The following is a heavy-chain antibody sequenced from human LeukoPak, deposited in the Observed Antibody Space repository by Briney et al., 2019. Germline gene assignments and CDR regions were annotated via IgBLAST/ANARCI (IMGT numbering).Heavy chain of an antibody. CDR3: GRGRLYGSGTYYVFDY. V-gene: IGHV3-30*02. J-gene: IGHJ4*02. CDR1: GFTFTNHG. Sequence: GSVSLSCAASGFTFTNHGMHWVRQAPGKGLEWVAFIRNVGNNKYHADSVKGRFTISRDNSKSTVYVQMNSLRDEDTAVYYCGRGRLYGSGTYYVFDYWGRGTLVTVSS. D-gene: IGHD3-10*01. CDR2: IRNVGNNK.